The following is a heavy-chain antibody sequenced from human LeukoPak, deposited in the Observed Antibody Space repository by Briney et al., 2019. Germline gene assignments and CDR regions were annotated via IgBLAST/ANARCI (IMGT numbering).Heavy chain of an antibody. J-gene: IGHJ4*02. CDR2: IKQDGSEK. Sequence: ETLSLTCTVSGGSISSSSYYWGWVRQAPGKGLEWVANIKQDGSEKYYVDSVKGRFTISRDNAKNSLYLQMNSLRAEDTAVYYCARDIAAAGDYWGQGTLVTVSS. CDR1: GGSISSSSYY. D-gene: IGHD6-13*01. V-gene: IGHV3-7*01. CDR3: ARDIAAAGDY.